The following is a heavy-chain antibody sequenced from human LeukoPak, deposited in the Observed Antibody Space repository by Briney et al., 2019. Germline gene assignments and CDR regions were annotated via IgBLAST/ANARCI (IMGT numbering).Heavy chain of an antibody. Sequence: SQTLSLTCTVSGGSISSGSYYWSWIRQPAGKGLEWIGRIYTSGSTNYNPSLKSRVTISVDTSKNQFSLKLSSVTAADTAVYYCARDHRGLGYYYYMDVWGKGTTVTVSS. CDR2: IYTSGST. V-gene: IGHV4-61*02. CDR3: ARDHRGLGYYYYMDV. D-gene: IGHD3-10*01. CDR1: GGSISSGSYY. J-gene: IGHJ6*03.